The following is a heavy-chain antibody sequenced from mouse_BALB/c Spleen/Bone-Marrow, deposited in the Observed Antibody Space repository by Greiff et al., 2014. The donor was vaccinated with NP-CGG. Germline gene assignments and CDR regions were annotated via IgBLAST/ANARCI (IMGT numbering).Heavy chain of an antibody. CDR1: GFTFSSFG. Sequence: EVRLQQSGGGLVQPGGSRKLSCAASGFTFSSFGMHWVRQALEKGLEWVAYISSGSSTIYYADTVKGRFTISRDNPKNTLFLQMTSLRSEDTAMYYCAAITTVVARYAMDYWGQGTSVTVSA. CDR2: ISSGSSTI. V-gene: IGHV5-17*02. CDR3: AAITTVVARYAMDY. J-gene: IGHJ4*01. D-gene: IGHD1-1*01.